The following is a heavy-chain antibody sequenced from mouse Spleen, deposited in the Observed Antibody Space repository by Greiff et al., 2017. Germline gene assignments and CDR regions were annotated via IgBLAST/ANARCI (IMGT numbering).Heavy chain of an antibody. Sequence: EVQLQQSGPELVKPGASVKISCKASGYTFTDYYMNWVKQSHGKSLEWIGDINPNNGGTSYNQKFKGKATLTVDKSSSTAYMELRSLTSEDSAVYYCARWELRYPGDYWGQGTSVTVSS. V-gene: IGHV1-26*01. CDR2: INPNNGGT. D-gene: IGHD1-1*01. J-gene: IGHJ4*01. CDR1: GYTFTDYY. CDR3: ARWELRYPGDY.